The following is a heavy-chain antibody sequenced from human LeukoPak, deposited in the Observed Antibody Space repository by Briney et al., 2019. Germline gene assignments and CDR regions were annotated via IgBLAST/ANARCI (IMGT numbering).Heavy chain of an antibody. CDR1: GFTFSSYA. D-gene: IGHD5-12*01. V-gene: IGHV3-23*01. Sequence: GGSLRLSCAASGFTFSSYAMSWVRQAPGKGLEWVSAISGSGGSTYYADSVKGRFTISGDNSKNTLYLQMNSLRAEDTAVYYCAKVWDSGYDEDFDYWGQGTLVTVSS. CDR2: ISGSGGST. J-gene: IGHJ4*02. CDR3: AKVWDSGYDEDFDY.